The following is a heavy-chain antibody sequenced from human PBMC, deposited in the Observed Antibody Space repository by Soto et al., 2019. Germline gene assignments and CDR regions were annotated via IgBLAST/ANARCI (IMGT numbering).Heavy chain of an antibody. D-gene: IGHD1-1*01. Sequence: ASVKVSCKACGLTFITYDFSWVGQAGGQGLEWMGWMNPNNGNAGFAQKFRGRINMTRNTSISTAYLELSSLRSDDSAVYFCAIIQERSGHYYLDLWCQGTQVTVSS. CDR3: AIIQERSGHYYLDL. CDR2: MNPNNGNA. V-gene: IGHV1-8*01. CDR1: GLTFITYD. J-gene: IGHJ4*02.